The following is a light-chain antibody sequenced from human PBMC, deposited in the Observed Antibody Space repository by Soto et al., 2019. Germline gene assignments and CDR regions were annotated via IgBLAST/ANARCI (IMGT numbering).Light chain of an antibody. Sequence: QSALTQPPSASGSPGQSVTISCTGTSSDVGGYNYVSWYQQHPGKAPKLMIYEVTKRPSGVPDRSSASKSGNTASLTVSGLQAEDEADYYCSSYSFTTSLYVFGTGTKLTVL. CDR1: SSDVGGYNY. CDR2: EVT. V-gene: IGLV2-8*01. J-gene: IGLJ1*01. CDR3: SSYSFTTSLYV.